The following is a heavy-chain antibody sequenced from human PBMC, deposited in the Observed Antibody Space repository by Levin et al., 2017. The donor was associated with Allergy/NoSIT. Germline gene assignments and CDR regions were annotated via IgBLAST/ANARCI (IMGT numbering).Heavy chain of an antibody. Sequence: KASETLSLTCTVSGGSINNYYWSWIRQPAGKRLEWIGHIYSRGITNYNPSLKSRVTMSVDTSKNQFSLKLTSVTAADTAVYYCARDQSGYDSFYFDYWGQGTLVTVSS. CDR3: ARDQSGYDSFYFDY. CDR1: GGSINNYY. J-gene: IGHJ4*02. CDR2: IYSRGIT. V-gene: IGHV4-4*07. D-gene: IGHD5-12*01.